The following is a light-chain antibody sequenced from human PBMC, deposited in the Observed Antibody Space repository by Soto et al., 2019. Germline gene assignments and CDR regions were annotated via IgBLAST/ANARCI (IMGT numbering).Light chain of an antibody. V-gene: IGKV1-12*01. Sequence: DIQMTQSPPSVSASVGDRVTITCRASQVITRWLAWYQQRPGKAPNLLIYGASNLQSGVPSRFRGSGSGTDFTLTISSLQPEDIATYYCQQRHSCPPTFGGGTNVEIK. CDR3: QQRHSCPPT. CDR2: GAS. CDR1: QVITRW. J-gene: IGKJ4*01.